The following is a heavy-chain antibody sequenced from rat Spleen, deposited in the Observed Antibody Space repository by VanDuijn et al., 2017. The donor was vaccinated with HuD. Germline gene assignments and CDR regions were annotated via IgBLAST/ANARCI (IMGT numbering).Heavy chain of an antibody. D-gene: IGHD1-9*01. CDR1: GFTFSDYN. Sequence: EVQLVESGGGLVQPGRSLKLSCAASGFTFSDYNMAWVRQAPKKGLEWVATIIYDGSRTYYRDSVKGRFTISRDNAKSTLYLQMDSLRSEDTATYYCARQPPYGYNYGWFAYWGQGTLVTVSS. CDR2: IIYDGSRT. V-gene: IGHV5-7*01. CDR3: ARQPPYGYNYGWFAY. J-gene: IGHJ3*01.